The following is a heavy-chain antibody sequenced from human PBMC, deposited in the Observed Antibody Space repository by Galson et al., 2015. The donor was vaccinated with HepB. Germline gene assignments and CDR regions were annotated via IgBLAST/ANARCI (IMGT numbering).Heavy chain of an antibody. Sequence: SLRLSCAASGFTFSSYWMSWVRQAPGKGLEWVANIKQDGSEKYYVDSVKGRFTISRDNAKNSLYLQMNSLRAEDTAVYYCARGVTTVTTSDAFDIWGQGTMVTVSS. V-gene: IGHV3-7*03. CDR2: IKQDGSEK. D-gene: IGHD4-17*01. CDR1: GFTFSSYW. J-gene: IGHJ3*02. CDR3: ARGVTTVTTSDAFDI.